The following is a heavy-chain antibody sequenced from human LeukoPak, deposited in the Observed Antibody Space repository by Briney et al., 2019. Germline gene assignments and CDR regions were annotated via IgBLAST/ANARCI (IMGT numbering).Heavy chain of an antibody. CDR1: GGSISSGDYY. J-gene: IGHJ4*02. Sequence: SETLSLTCTVSGGSISSGDYYWSWIRQPPGKGLEWLGYIYYSGSTYYNPSLKSRVTISVDTSKNQFSLKLSSVTAADTAVYYCARVGYGSGSYYPDYWGQGTLVTVSS. D-gene: IGHD3-10*01. CDR3: ARVGYGSGSYYPDY. V-gene: IGHV4-30-4*01. CDR2: IYYSGST.